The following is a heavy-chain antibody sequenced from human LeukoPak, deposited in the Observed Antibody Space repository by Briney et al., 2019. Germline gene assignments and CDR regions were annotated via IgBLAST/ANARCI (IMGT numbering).Heavy chain of an antibody. D-gene: IGHD3-9*01. CDR3: AREAYYDILTGYSAHAFDI. J-gene: IGHJ3*02. Sequence: PSETLSLTCTVSGGSISSSSYYWGWIRQPPGKGLEWIGSIYYSGSTYYNPSLKSRVTISVDTSKNQFSLKLSSVTAADTAVYYCAREAYYDILTGYSAHAFDIWGQGTMVTVSS. V-gene: IGHV4-39*07. CDR1: GGSISSSSYY. CDR2: IYYSGST.